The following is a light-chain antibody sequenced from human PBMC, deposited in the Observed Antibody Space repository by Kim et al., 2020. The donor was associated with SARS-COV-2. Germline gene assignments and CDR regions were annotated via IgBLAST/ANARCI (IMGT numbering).Light chain of an antibody. CDR2: EDN. CDR3: QAWDSSTAV. J-gene: IGLJ3*02. CDR1: KLGDKY. V-gene: IGLV3-1*01. Sequence: VSPGQTASITCAGDKLGDKYACWYQQKPGQSPVLVIYEDNKRPSGIPRRFSGSNSGSTATLTISGTQTMDEADYYCQAWDSSTAVFGGGTQLTVL.